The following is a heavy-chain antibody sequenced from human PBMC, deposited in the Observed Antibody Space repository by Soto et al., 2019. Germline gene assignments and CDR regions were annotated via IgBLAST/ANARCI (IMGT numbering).Heavy chain of an antibody. CDR2: ISAYNGNT. Sequence: DSVKVSCKASGYTFSNYGISWVRQAPGQGLEWMGWISAYNGNTNYAQKFQGRVTMTTDTSTSAAYMELRSLRSDDMAVYYCARDNREYSSSSRSPGPYWGQGTLVTGSS. CDR1: GYTFSNYG. CDR3: ARDNREYSSSSRSPGPY. D-gene: IGHD6-6*01. J-gene: IGHJ4*02. V-gene: IGHV1-18*03.